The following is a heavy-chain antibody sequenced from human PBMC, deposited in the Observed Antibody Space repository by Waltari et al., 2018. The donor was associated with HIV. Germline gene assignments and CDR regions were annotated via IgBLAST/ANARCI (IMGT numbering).Heavy chain of an antibody. CDR2: ISNSGIT. D-gene: IGHD3-10*01. J-gene: IGHJ3*01. CDR1: SGSITSHY. CDR3: AREPFYGSGSYYNDAFDV. Sequence: QLQLQESGPGLVKPSETLSLTCTVSSGSITSHYWAWIRQPPGKGLEWIGHISNSGITKYNPSLKSRITISVDTSESQFSLKLTSVTAADTAIYYCAREPFYGSGSYYNDAFDVWGQGTQVTVS. V-gene: IGHV4-59*11.